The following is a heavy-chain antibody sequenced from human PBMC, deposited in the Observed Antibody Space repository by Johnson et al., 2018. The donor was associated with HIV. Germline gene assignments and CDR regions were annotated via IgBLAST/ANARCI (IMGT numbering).Heavy chain of an antibody. CDR2: IKQDGSEK. CDR3: ASSQGSGEGAFDI. CDR1: GFTFSSYW. J-gene: IGHJ3*02. V-gene: IGHV3-7*03. Sequence: VQLVESGGGLVQPGGSLRLSSAASGFTFSSYWMSWVRQAPGKGLEWVANIKQDGSEKYYVDSVKGRFTISRDNAKNSLFLQMKSLRAEDTAVYYCASSQGSGEGAFDIWGQGTRVTVSS.